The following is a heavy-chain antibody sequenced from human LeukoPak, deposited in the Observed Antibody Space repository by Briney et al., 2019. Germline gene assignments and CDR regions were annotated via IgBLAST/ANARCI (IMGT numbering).Heavy chain of an antibody. V-gene: IGHV3-74*01. CDR1: KLSFSNYW. CDR2: INSDGSTT. D-gene: IGHD2-21*01. CDR3: ARDVSAAVMPYYYYGMGV. Sequence: GGSLRLSCAASKLSFSNYWMFWVRQAPGKGLVWVSRINSDGSTTDYADSVQGRFTISRDNAKNTLYLEMNSLRAEDTAVYYCARDVSAAVMPYYYYGMGVWGQGTTVTVSS. J-gene: IGHJ6*02.